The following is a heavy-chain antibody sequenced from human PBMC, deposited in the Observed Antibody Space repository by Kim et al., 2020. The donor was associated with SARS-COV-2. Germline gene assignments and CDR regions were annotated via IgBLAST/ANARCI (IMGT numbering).Heavy chain of an antibody. J-gene: IGHJ6*02. CDR2: INPSGGST. CDR3: ARLNCSSTSPTLNPRRNRKRLYYYYYGMDV. V-gene: IGHV1-46*01. D-gene: IGHD2-2*01. CDR1: GYTFTSYY. Sequence: ASVKVSCKASGYTFTSYYMHWVRQAPGQGLEWMGIINPSGGSTSYAQKFQGRVTMTRDTSTSTVYMELSSLRSEDTAVYYCARLNCSSTSPTLNPRRNRKRLYYYYYGMDVWGQGTTVTVSS.